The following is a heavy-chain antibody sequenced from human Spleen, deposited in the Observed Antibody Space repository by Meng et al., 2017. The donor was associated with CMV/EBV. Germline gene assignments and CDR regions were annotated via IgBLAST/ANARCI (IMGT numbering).Heavy chain of an antibody. CDR1: GYTFTAHY. J-gene: IGHJ6*02. V-gene: IGHV1-2*02. CDR3: ARDRIPDV. CDR2: IHPHRGDT. Sequence: ASVKVSCKASGYTFTAHYFHWVRQAPGQGLEWMGWIHPHRGDTNYAQQFQGRVTLTRDTSINTGYMELTRLTSDDTAVYYCARDRIPDVWGQGTTVTVSS. D-gene: IGHD5-18*01.